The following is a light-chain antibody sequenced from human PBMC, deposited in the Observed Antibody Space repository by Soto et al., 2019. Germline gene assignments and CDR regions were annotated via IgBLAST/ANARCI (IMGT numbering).Light chain of an antibody. Sequence: QSALTRPASVSGSPGQSITISCTGTSSDVGGYNYVSWYQQHPGKAPKLMIYEVSNRPSGVSNRFSGSKSGNTASLTISGLQAEDDADYYCSSYTSSSSWVFGVGTMLTVL. CDR1: SSDVGGYNY. CDR2: EVS. J-gene: IGLJ3*02. V-gene: IGLV2-14*01. CDR3: SSYTSSSSWV.